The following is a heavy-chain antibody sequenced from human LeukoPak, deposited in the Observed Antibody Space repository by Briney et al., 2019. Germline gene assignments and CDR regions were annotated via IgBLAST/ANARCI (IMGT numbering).Heavy chain of an antibody. J-gene: IGHJ4*02. CDR1: GFTFSYYE. Sequence: PGGSLRPSCAASGFTFSYYEMNWVRQAPGKGLEWISYISGSGETRSYADSVRGRFTISRDSANYSLNLQMNSLRAEDTAVYYCARDLHTSGSIALDSWGQGILVIVSS. CDR2: ISGSGETR. CDR3: ARDLHTSGSIALDS. V-gene: IGHV3-48*03. D-gene: IGHD3-22*01.